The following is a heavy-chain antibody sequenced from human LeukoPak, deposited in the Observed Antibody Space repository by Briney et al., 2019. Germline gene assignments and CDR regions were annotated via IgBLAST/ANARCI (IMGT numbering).Heavy chain of an antibody. Sequence: SGGSLRLSCAASGFTFSSYSMNWVRQAPGKGLEWVSSISSSSSYIYYADSVKGRFTISRDNAKNSLYLQMNSLRAEDTAVYYCARDTGILSGFDYWGQGTLVTVSS. J-gene: IGHJ4*02. D-gene: IGHD1-1*01. CDR1: GFTFSSYS. CDR2: ISSSSSYI. V-gene: IGHV3-21*01. CDR3: ARDTGILSGFDY.